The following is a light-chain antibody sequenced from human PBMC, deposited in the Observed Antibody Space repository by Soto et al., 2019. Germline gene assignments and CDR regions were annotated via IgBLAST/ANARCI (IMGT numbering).Light chain of an antibody. CDR2: DAS. V-gene: IGKV3-20*01. Sequence: EIVLTQSPGTLSLSPGEIATLSCRASQSVSNNLVWYQRKPGQAPRLLIYDASSRATGIPDRFSGGGSGTDFTLTISRLEPEDFAVYYCQQFSSYPLTFGGGTKVDIK. J-gene: IGKJ4*01. CDR3: QQFSSYPLT. CDR1: QSVSNN.